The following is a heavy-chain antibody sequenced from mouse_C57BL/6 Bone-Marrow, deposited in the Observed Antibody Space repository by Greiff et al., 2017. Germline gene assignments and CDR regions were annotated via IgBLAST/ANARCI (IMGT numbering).Heavy chain of an antibody. D-gene: IGHD1-1*01. Sequence: QVQLQQSGAELVRPGASVKLSCKASGYTFTDYYINWVKQRPGQGLEWIARIYPGSGNTYYNEKFKGKATLTAEKSSSTAYMQLSSLTSEDSAVDFCARYLLDAMDYWGQGTSVTVSS. J-gene: IGHJ4*01. CDR3: ARYLLDAMDY. V-gene: IGHV1-76*01. CDR1: GYTFTDYY. CDR2: IYPGSGNT.